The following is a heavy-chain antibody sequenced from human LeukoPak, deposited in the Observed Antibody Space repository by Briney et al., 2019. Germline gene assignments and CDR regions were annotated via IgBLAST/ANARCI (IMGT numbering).Heavy chain of an antibody. CDR3: AREAIAAAGPFDY. D-gene: IGHD6-13*01. Sequence: SVKVSCKASGGTFSSYAISWVQQAPGQGLEWMGRIIPILGIANYAQKFQGRVTITADKSTSTAYMELSSLRSEDTAVYYCAREAIAAAGPFDYWGQGTLVTVSS. CDR2: IIPILGIA. V-gene: IGHV1-69*04. CDR1: GGTFSSYA. J-gene: IGHJ4*02.